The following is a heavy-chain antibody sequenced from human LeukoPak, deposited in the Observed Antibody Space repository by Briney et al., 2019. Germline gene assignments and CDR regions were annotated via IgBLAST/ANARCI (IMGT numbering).Heavy chain of an antibody. CDR1: GGSISSGGYY. CDR2: IYYSGST. J-gene: IGHJ4*02. V-gene: IGHV4-31*03. Sequence: KPSETLSLTCTVSGGSISSGGYYWGWLRQHPGKGLEWIGYIYYSGSTYYNPSLKSRVALSVDTSKNQFSLKLTSVTAADTAVYYCARAVYPNMVSLDYWGQGTLVTVSS. D-gene: IGHD3-10*01. CDR3: ARAVYPNMVSLDY.